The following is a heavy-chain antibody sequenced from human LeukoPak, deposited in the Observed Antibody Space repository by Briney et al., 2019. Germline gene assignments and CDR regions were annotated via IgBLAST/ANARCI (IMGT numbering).Heavy chain of an antibody. CDR1: GGSISSYY. J-gene: IGHJ5*02. D-gene: IGHD2-15*01. CDR3: ARLLGRGDWFDP. V-gene: IGHV4-59*08. CDR2: IYYSGST. Sequence: PSETLSLTCSVSGGSISSYYWSWIRQPPGKGLEWIGYIYYSGSTNYNPSLKSRVTISVDTSKNQFSLKLSSVTAADTAVYYCARLLGRGDWFDPWGQGTLVTVSS.